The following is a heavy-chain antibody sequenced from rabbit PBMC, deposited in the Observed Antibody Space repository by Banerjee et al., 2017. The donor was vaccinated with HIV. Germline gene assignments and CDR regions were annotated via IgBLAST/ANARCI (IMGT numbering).Heavy chain of an antibody. CDR3: AREINSGWGHFNL. Sequence: QEQLEESGGDLVKPEGSLTLTCTASGFSFSGSYWTCWVRQAPGKGLEWIACIGAVSTYYATWAKGRFTISKTSSTTVTLQMTSLTAADTATYFCAREINSGWGHFNLWGPGTLVTVS. V-gene: IGHV1S45*01. D-gene: IGHD4-1*01. J-gene: IGHJ4*01. CDR1: GFSFSGSYW. CDR2: IGAVST.